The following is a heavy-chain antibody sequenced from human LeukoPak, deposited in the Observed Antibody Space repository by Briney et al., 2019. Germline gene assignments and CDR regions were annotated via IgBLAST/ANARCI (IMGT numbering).Heavy chain of an antibody. CDR2: ISAYNGNT. Sequence: ASVKVSCKASGYTFTSYGISWVRQAPGQGLEWMGWISAYNGNTNYAQKLQGRVTMTTDTSTSTAYMELRSLRSDDTAVYYCARGGFMITFGGVIVLDYGPDYWGQGTLVTVSS. V-gene: IGHV1-18*01. CDR1: GYTFTSYG. CDR3: ARGGFMITFGGVIVLDYGPDY. J-gene: IGHJ4*02. D-gene: IGHD3-16*02.